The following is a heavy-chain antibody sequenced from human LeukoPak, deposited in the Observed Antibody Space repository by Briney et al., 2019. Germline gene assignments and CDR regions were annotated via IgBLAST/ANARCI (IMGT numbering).Heavy chain of an antibody. Sequence: SETLSLPGIVLGAPIKGYSRGWIRHPPGKGVEGIGNIYSSGSTNYNPSLKSRVTMSVDTSKNQFSLKVSSVTAADTAVYYCARVFDSGSQAYFYYMDVWGKGTTVTISS. CDR1: GAPIKGYS. V-gene: IGHV4-59*01. J-gene: IGHJ6*03. CDR3: ARVFDSGSQAYFYYMDV. D-gene: IGHD3-10*01. CDR2: IYSSGST.